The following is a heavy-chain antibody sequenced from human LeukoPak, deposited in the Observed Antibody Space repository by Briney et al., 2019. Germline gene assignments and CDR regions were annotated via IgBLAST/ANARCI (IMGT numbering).Heavy chain of an antibody. J-gene: IGHJ4*02. CDR2: IYYSGST. CDR3: ARQREMDYYFDY. D-gene: IGHD2-2*03. CDR1: GGSISSCSYY. Sequence: SETLSLTCTVSGGSISSCSYYWGWIRQPPGKGLEWIGSIYYSGSTYYNPSLKSRVTISVDTSKNQFSLKLSSVTAADTAVYYCARQREMDYYFDYWGQGILVTVSS. V-gene: IGHV4-39*01.